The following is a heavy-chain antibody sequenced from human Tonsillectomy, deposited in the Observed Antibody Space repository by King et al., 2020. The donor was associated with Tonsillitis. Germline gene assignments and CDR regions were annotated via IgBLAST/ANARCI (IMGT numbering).Heavy chain of an antibody. CDR3: ARGSNYYYYYMDV. D-gene: IGHD3-10*01. CDR2: IYPGETDT. V-gene: IGHV5-51*03. J-gene: IGHJ6*03. Sequence: VQLVQSGAEVKKPGASLKISCKGSGYGFTSYWIGWVRQMPGKGLEWMGIIYPGETDTKYSPSFQGQVTISADKSISTAYLQWSSLKASDTAKYYCARGSNYYYYYMDVWGKGTTVTVSS. CDR1: GYGFTSYW.